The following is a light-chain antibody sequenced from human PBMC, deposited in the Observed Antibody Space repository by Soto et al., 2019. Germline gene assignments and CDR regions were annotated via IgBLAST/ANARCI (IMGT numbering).Light chain of an antibody. CDR1: SSDVGGYNY. J-gene: IGLJ2*01. V-gene: IGLV2-14*03. Sequence: QSALTQPASVSGSPGQSITISCTGTSSDVGGYNYVSWYQQHPGRAPKLMIYDVSHRPSGVSNRFSGSRSGNTASLTISGLQAEDEADYYCSSYATRNTLLFGGGTKVTVL. CDR2: DVS. CDR3: SSYATRNTLL.